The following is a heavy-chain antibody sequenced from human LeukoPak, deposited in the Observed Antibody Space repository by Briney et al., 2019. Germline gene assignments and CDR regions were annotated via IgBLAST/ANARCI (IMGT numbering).Heavy chain of an antibody. J-gene: IGHJ4*02. V-gene: IGHV3-66*01. CDR3: AREGSPRGVIILFDY. CDR2: IYSGGST. D-gene: IGHD3-10*01. Sequence: PGGSLRLSCAASGFTVSSNYMSWVRQAPGKGLEWVSVIYSGGSTYYADSVKGRFTISRDNSKNTLYLQMNSLRAEDTAVYYCAREGSPRGVIILFDYWGQGTLVTVSS. CDR1: GFTVSSNY.